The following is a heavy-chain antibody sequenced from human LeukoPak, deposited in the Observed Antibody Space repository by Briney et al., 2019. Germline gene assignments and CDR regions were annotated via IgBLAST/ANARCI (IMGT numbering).Heavy chain of an antibody. J-gene: IGHJ6*03. CDR1: GGTFSSYA. CDR3: AGCSNYYDSSGYYSPIDYYYYMDV. CDR2: IIPIFGTA. Sequence: SVKVSCKASGGTFSSYAISWVRQAPGQGLEWMGGIIPIFGTANYAQKFQGRVTITTDESTSTAYMELSSLRSEDTAVYYCAGCSNYYDSSGYYSPIDYYYYMDVWGKGTTVTVSS. V-gene: IGHV1-69*05. D-gene: IGHD3-22*01.